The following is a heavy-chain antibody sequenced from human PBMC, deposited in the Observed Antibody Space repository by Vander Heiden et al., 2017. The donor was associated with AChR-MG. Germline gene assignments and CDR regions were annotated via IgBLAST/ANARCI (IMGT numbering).Heavy chain of an antibody. J-gene: IGHJ4*02. D-gene: IGHD6-13*01. CDR3: ARANIAAVIY. V-gene: IGHV3-53*01. Sequence: ELQLVESARGLIPPGGPRSLSCAAPGFTVSSNYMSWVRQAPGKGLEWVSVIYSGGRTYDADSVKGRFTISRDNSKNTLYLKMNSLRAEDTAVYYCARANIAAVIYWGQGTLVTVSS. CDR1: GFTVSSNY. CDR2: IYSGGRT.